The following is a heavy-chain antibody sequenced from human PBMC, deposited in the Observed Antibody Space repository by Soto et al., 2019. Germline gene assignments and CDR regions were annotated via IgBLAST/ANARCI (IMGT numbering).Heavy chain of an antibody. D-gene: IGHD4-17*01. Sequence: EVQLVESGGGLVKPGGSLRLSCAASGFTFSSYSMNWVRQAPGKGLEWVSSISSSSSYIYYADSVKGRFTISRDNAKNSLYLQMNSLRAEDTAAYYCARDLHGDYFDYWGQGTLVTVSS. CDR3: ARDLHGDYFDY. V-gene: IGHV3-21*01. J-gene: IGHJ4*02. CDR2: ISSSSSYI. CDR1: GFTFSSYS.